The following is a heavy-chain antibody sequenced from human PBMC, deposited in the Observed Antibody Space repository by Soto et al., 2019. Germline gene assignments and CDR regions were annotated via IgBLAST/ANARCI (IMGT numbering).Heavy chain of an antibody. J-gene: IGHJ4*02. CDR1: GYTFTSYA. Sequence: ASVKVSCKASGYTFTSYAMHWVRQAPGQRLEWMGWINAGNGNTKYSQKFQGRVTITRDTSASTAYMELSSLRSEDTAVYYCARSITMVRGVISPMAYWGQGTLVTVSS. V-gene: IGHV1-3*01. D-gene: IGHD3-10*01. CDR3: ARSITMVRGVISPMAY. CDR2: INAGNGNT.